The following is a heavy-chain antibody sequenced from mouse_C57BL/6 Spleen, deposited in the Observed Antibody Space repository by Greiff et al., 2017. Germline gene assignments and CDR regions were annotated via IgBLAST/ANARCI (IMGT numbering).Heavy chain of an antibody. Sequence: VQLQQSGPELVKPGASVKISCTASGYTFTDYYMNWVKQSHGKSLEWIGDINPNNGGTSYNQKFKGKATLTVDKSSSTAYMELRSLTSEDSAVYYCARSYDYGGGPYWYFDVWGTGTTVTVSS. CDR1: GYTFTDYY. V-gene: IGHV1-26*01. CDR3: ARSYDYGGGPYWYFDV. J-gene: IGHJ1*03. D-gene: IGHD2-4*01. CDR2: INPNNGGT.